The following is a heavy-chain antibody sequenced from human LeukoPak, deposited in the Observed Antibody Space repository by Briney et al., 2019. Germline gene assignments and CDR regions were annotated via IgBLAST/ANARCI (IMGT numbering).Heavy chain of an antibody. CDR3: ARIAARAVVRTDLIHAFDV. V-gene: IGHV4-31*03. J-gene: IGHJ3*01. D-gene: IGHD2-21*01. CDR1: GDSMTSGPNY. CDR2: IKYTGDA. Sequence: SETLSLTCTVSGDSMTSGPNYWTWIRQRPRKALEMVGYIKYTGDAYYNPSLRTRLSISMDTSQRQSSLRLSSVTDADTAVYYCARIAARAVVRTDLIHAFDVWGQGTRVTVSS.